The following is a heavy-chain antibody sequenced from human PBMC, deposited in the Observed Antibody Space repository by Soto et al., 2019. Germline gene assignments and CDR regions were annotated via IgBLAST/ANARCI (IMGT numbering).Heavy chain of an antibody. Sequence: SIVSLGGSWVRKMPEKGPEWMGRIDPSDSYTNYSPSFQGHVTISADKSISTAYLQWSSLKASHSTLYYCAGHGTRTGFADLEVWLQGTSVTVS. J-gene: IGHJ6*02. CDR3: AGHGTRTGFADLEV. CDR2: IDPSDSYT. CDR1: SIVSLG. V-gene: IGHV5-10-1*01.